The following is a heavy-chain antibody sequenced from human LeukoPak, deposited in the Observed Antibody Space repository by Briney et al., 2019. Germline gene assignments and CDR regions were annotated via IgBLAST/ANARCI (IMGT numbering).Heavy chain of an antibody. D-gene: IGHD3-22*01. CDR2: IKQDGSEK. CDR3: ARDGRYYDSSGYYFDY. V-gene: IGHV3-7*01. CDR1: GFTFSSYW. Sequence: GGSLRLSCAASGFTFSSYWMSWVRQAPGKGLKWVANIKQDGSEKYYVDSVKGRFTISRDNAKNSLYLQMNSLRAEDTAVYYCARDGRYYDSSGYYFDYWGQGTLVTVSS. J-gene: IGHJ4*02.